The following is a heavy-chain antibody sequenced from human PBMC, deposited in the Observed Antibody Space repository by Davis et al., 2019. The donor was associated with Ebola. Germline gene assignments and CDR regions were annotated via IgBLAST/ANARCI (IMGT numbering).Heavy chain of an antibody. J-gene: IGHJ5*02. CDR3: AGSKIPFLAFDP. V-gene: IGHV1-58*01. Sequence: SVKVSCKASGFTFSSTAVQWVRQTRGQGLEWIGWIVLDSGDTDYAQKLQGRVTITRDMSTSATYIELTSLTSEDTAIYYCAGSKIPFLAFDPWGQGTLVTVSS. CDR2: IVLDSGDT. CDR1: GFTFSSTA. D-gene: IGHD2-21*01.